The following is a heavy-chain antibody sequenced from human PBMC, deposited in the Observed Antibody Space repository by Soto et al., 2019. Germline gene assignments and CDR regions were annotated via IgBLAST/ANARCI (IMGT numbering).Heavy chain of an antibody. CDR1: GFTFSSYW. V-gene: IGHV3-74*01. CDR3: ASLVGATAGDY. J-gene: IGHJ4*02. CDR2: INSDGSST. D-gene: IGHD1-26*01. Sequence: GGSLRLSCAASGFTFSSYWMHWVRQAPGKGLVWVSRINSDGSSTSYADSVKGRFTISRDNAKNTLYLQMNSLRAEDTAVYYCASLVGATAGDYWDQGTLVTVSS.